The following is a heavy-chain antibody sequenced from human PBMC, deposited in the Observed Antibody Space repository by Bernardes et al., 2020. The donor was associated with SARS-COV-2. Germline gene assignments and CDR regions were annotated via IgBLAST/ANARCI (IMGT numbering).Heavy chain of an antibody. Sequence: ASVKVSCKASGYTFTSYGISWVRQAPGQGLEWMGWISAYNGNTNYAQKLQGRVTMTTDTSTSTAYMELRSLRSDDTAVYYCARGIARIVVVPAAMPASYYYYGMDVWGQGTTVTVSS. CDR3: ARGIARIVVVPAAMPASYYYYGMDV. CDR2: ISAYNGNT. V-gene: IGHV1-18*01. J-gene: IGHJ6*02. D-gene: IGHD2-2*01. CDR1: GYTFTSYG.